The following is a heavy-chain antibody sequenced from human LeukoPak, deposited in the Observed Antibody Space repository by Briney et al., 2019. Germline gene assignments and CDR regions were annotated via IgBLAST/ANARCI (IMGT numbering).Heavy chain of an antibody. CDR1: GFTFGDYA. CDR2: IKSKTDGGTT. J-gene: IGHJ4*02. V-gene: IGHV3-15*01. CDR3: TTGPFTYYDILTGYYTLDY. Sequence: GGSLRLSCTASGFTFGDYALSWVRQAPGKGLEWVGRIKSKTDGGTTDYAAPVKGRFTISRDDSKNTLYLQMNSLKTEDTAVYYCTTGPFTYYDILTGYYTLDYWGQGTLVTVSS. D-gene: IGHD3-9*01.